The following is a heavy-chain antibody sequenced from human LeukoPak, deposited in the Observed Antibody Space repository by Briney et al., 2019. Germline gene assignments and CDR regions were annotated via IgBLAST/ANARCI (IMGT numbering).Heavy chain of an antibody. D-gene: IGHD3-10*01. V-gene: IGHV1-18*01. J-gene: IGHJ4*02. CDR2: ISAYNGNT. CDR1: GYTFTSYG. Sequence: ASVKVSCKASGYTFTSYGISWVRQAPGQGLEWMGWISAYNGNTNYAQKLQGRVTMTTDTSTSTAYMEPRSLRSDDTAVYYCARDPGGWFGEPPLDYWGQGTLVTVSS. CDR3: ARDPGGWFGEPPLDY.